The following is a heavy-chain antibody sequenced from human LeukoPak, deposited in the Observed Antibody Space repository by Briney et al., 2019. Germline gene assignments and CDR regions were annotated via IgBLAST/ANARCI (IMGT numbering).Heavy chain of an antibody. V-gene: IGHV4-34*01. CDR2: INHSGST. D-gene: IGHD4/OR15-4a*01. J-gene: IGHJ6*03. CDR3: ARVWSSYYYYMDV. Sequence: XXXXQXXGKGLEWIGEINHSGSTNYNPSLKSRVTISVDTSKNQFSLKLSSVTAADTAVYYCARVWSSYYYYMDVWGKGTTVTVSS.